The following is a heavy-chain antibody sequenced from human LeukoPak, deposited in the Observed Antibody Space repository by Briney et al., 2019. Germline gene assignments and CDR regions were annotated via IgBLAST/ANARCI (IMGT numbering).Heavy chain of an antibody. CDR2: ISGSGGST. Sequence: GGSLRLSCAASGFTFRTFAMSWVRQAPGKGLEWVSAISGSGGSTYYADSVKGRFTISRDNSKNTLYLQMNSLRAEDTAVYYCAKKESRYCSSTSCLIGMDVWGQGTTVTVSS. J-gene: IGHJ6*02. D-gene: IGHD2-2*01. CDR1: GFTFRTFA. CDR3: AKKESRYCSSTSCLIGMDV. V-gene: IGHV3-23*01.